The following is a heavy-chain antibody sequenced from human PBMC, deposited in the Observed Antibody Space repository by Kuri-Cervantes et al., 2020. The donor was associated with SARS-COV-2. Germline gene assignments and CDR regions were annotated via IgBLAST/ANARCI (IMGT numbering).Heavy chain of an antibody. CDR3: ARDFYYGLGNYIDY. Sequence: ESLKISCTVSGGSISSYYWSWIRQPPGKGLEWIGYIYNSGSTNYNPSLKSRVTISVDTSKNTVYLQMDSLTTDDTGVYYCARDFYYGLGNYIDYWGQGTLVTVSS. J-gene: IGHJ4*02. D-gene: IGHD3-10*01. V-gene: IGHV4-59*01. CDR2: IYNSGST. CDR1: GGSISSYY.